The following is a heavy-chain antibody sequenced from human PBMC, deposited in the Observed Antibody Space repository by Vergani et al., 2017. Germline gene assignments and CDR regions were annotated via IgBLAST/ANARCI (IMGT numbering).Heavy chain of an antibody. V-gene: IGHV4-39*01. CDR3: ARAVAGTGGAFDI. CDR2: IYYSGST. J-gene: IGHJ3*02. CDR1: GGSISSSSYY. D-gene: IGHD6-19*01. Sequence: QLQLQESGPGLVKPSETLSLTCTVSGGSISSSSYYWGWIRQPPGKGLEWIGSIYYSGSTYYNPSLKSRVTISVDTSKNQFCLKLSSVTAADTAVYYCARAVAGTGGAFDIWGQGTMVTVSS.